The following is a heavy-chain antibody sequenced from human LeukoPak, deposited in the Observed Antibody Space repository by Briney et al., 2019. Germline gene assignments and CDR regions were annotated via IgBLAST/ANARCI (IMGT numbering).Heavy chain of an antibody. CDR1: GFTFSSYA. Sequence: PGGSLRLSCAASGFTFSSYAMSWVRQAPGKGLEWVSAISGSGGSTYYADSVKGRFTISRDNSKNTLYLQMNSLRAEDTAVYYCAKDVTAIVGATTGFDYWGQGTLVTVSS. CDR3: AKDVTAIVGATTGFDY. J-gene: IGHJ4*02. D-gene: IGHD1-26*01. CDR2: ISGSGGST. V-gene: IGHV3-23*01.